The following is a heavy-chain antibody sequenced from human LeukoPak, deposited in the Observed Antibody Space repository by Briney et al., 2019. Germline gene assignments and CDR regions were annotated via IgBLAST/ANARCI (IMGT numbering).Heavy chain of an antibody. D-gene: IGHD6-13*01. CDR3: ASYPGIAAAGWFDP. CDR2: INHSGST. V-gene: IGHV4-34*01. CDR1: GGSFSGYY. J-gene: IGHJ5*02. Sequence: SETLSLTCAVYGGSFSGYYWSWIRQPPRKGLEWIGEINHSGSTNYNPSLKSRVTISVDTSKNQFSLKLSSVTAADTAVYYCASYPGIAAAGWFDPWGQGTLVTVSS.